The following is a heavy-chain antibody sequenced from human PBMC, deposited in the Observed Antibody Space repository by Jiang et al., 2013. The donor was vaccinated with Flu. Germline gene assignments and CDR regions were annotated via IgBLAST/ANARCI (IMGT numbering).Heavy chain of an antibody. Sequence: GAEVKKPGASVKVSCKASGYTFTSYAMHWVRQAPGQRLEWMGWINAGNGNTKYSQKFQGRVTITRDTSASTAYMELSSLRSEDTAVYYCARSPAPIWFGPYYFDYWGQGTLVTVSS. CDR1: GYTFTSYA. D-gene: IGHD3-10*01. J-gene: IGHJ4*02. CDR3: ARSPAPIWFGPYYFDY. V-gene: IGHV1-3*01. CDR2: INAGNGNT.